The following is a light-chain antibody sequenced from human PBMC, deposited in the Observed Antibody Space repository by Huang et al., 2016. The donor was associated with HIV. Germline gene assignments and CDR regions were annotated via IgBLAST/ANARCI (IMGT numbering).Light chain of an antibody. V-gene: IGKV3-20*01. J-gene: IGKJ2*01. CDR3: QQYGTSPPYT. CDR2: GAS. Sequence: ELVLTPSPGTLSLSPGERATLSCRASQSVSSSYLAWYQQKVGQAPRLRIFGASSRATGIPDRFSGGGSGTDFTLTISSLEPEDFAVYYCQQYGTSPPYTFGQGTKLEIK. CDR1: QSVSSSY.